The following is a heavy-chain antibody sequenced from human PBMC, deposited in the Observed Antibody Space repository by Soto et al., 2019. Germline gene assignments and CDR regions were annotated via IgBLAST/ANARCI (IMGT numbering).Heavy chain of an antibody. Sequence: ASVKVSCKASGYIFTAYSMHWVRQAPGQGLEWMGVVNPSGGSTNYAQKCQGRITMTRDTSTSTVYMDLSSLTSEDTAVYYCARVENCSNGICCSECFQRWGQGTLVTVSS. V-gene: IGHV1-46*01. D-gene: IGHD2-8*01. CDR3: ARVENCSNGICCSECFQR. J-gene: IGHJ1*01. CDR2: VNPSGGST. CDR1: GYIFTAYS.